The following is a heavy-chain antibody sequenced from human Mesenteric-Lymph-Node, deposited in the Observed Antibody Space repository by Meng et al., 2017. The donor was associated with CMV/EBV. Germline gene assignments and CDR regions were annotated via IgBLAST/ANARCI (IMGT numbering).Heavy chain of an antibody. D-gene: IGHD3-3*01. CDR1: GFTFSSYA. CDR2: IRFDGRDE. V-gene: IGHV3-30*02. J-gene: IGHJ6*02. Sequence: GESLKISCAASGFTFSSYAMSWVRQAPGKGLEWVAFIRFDGRDEYYADSVRGRFTISRDNSKKTLYLQMNSLRAEDTAVYYCATEISRIGSFTVVTALGRYYYVMDVWGQGTTVTVSS. CDR3: ATEISRIGSFTVVTALGRYYYVMDV.